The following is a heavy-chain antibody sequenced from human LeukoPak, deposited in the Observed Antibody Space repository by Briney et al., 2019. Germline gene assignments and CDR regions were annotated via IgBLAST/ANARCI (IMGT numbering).Heavy chain of an antibody. CDR1: GDSVSTINTA. CDR3: ARGVNWFDP. V-gene: IGHV6-1*01. J-gene: IGHJ5*02. Sequence: SQTLSLTCAISGDSVSTINTAWNWIRQSPSRGLEWLGRTYCRSKLFTDYALSVESRITINPDTSKNHFSLQLNSVTPEDTAVYFCARGVNWFDPWGQGTLVTVSS. CDR2: TYCRSKLFT.